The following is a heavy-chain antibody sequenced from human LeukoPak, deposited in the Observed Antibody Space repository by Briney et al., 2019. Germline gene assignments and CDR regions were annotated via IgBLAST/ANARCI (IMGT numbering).Heavy chain of an antibody. D-gene: IGHD2-21*02. Sequence: GRSLRLSCAASGFNFNNYAMHWARQAPGKGLEWVAVIWYDGNKKYYADSVKGRFTISRDNSKSTVYLQMNSLRVEDTAVYYCARGEHVVVVTSISRRIYGMNLWGQGTTVTVSS. CDR1: GFNFNNYA. V-gene: IGHV3-33*01. J-gene: IGHJ6*02. CDR3: ARGEHVVVVTSISRRIYGMNL. CDR2: IWYDGNKK.